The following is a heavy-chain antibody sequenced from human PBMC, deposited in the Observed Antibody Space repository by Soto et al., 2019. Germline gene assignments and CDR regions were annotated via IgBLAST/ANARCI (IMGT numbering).Heavy chain of an antibody. D-gene: IGHD6-13*01. CDR2: IYPGDSDT. Sequence: GESLKISCKGSGYSFTSYWIGWVRQMPGKGLGWMGIIYPGDSDTRYSPSCQGHVTISADKSISTAYLKWSSLKASDSAMDYCARLQRYSSSWGCDAFDIWGQGTMVTVSS. J-gene: IGHJ3*02. CDR1: GYSFTSYW. CDR3: ARLQRYSSSWGCDAFDI. V-gene: IGHV5-51*01.